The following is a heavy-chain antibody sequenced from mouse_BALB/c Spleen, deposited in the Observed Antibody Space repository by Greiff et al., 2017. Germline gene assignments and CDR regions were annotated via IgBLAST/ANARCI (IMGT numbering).Heavy chain of an antibody. V-gene: IGHV1-7*01. D-gene: IGHD1-2*01. J-gene: IGHJ3*01. CDR2: INPSTGYT. Sequence: VKLQQSGAELAKPGASVKMSCKASGYTFTSYWMHWVKQRPGQGLEWIGYINPSTGYTEYNQKFKDKATLTADKSSSTAYMQLSSLTSEDSAVYYCARFITTLAYWGQGTLVTVSA. CDR3: ARFITTLAY. CDR1: GYTFTSYW.